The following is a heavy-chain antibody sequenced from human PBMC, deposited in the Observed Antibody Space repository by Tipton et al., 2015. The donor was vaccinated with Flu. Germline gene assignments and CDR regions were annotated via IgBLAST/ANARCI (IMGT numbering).Heavy chain of an antibody. CDR1: GGAFSGYT. V-gene: IGHV1-69*06. CDR2: IIPISGTA. D-gene: IGHD3-9*01. CDR3: ARHETYNDIDAGSFDY. J-gene: IGHJ4*02. Sequence: QLVQSGAEVQKPGSSVKVSCKASGGAFSGYTISWVRQAPGQGLEWMGRIIPISGTANSAQNFQGRLTITANKSTDTVYMELSSLRAEDTALYYCARHETYNDIDAGSFDYWGQGALVGVSS.